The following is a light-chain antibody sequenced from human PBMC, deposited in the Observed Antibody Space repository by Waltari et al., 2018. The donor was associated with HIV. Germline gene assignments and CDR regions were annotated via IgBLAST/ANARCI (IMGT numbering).Light chain of an antibody. J-gene: IGKJ2*01. V-gene: IGKV1-12*01. CDR3: QQANSFPHT. Sequence: DIQMTQSPSSMSASVWDKVTITCRATQFISTSLAWYQQRPNRAPKLHIFDPSRLLTGAPSRFSGRGSGTQFTLTINSLQPEDVATYYCQQANSFPHTFGQGT. CDR2: DPS. CDR1: QFISTS.